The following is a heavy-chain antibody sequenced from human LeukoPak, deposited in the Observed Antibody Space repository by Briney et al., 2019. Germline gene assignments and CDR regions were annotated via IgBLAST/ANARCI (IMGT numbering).Heavy chain of an antibody. J-gene: IGHJ3*02. CDR2: INPNSGGT. CDR3: ARGEARSAFDI. D-gene: IGHD1-26*01. Sequence: ASVKVSCKASGYTFTYYDINWVRQAPGQGLEWMGWINPNSGGTNYAQKFQGRVTMTRDTSISTAYMELSRLRSDDTAVYYCARGEARSAFDIWGQGTMVTVSS. V-gene: IGHV1-2*02. CDR1: GYTFTYYD.